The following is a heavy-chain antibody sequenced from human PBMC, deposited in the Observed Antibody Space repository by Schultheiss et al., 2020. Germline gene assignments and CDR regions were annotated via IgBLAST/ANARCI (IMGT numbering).Heavy chain of an antibody. CDR1: GDTFTGHY. V-gene: IGHV1-2*02. J-gene: IGHJ6*02. D-gene: IGHD5-18*01. Sequence: ASVKVSCKASGDTFTGHYVHWVRQAPGQGLEWLGWISPNSGGTLYVQKFQGRVTMTRDTSISTAYMELSRLRSDDTAVYYWASARISEYHFGYTSYYYGMDVWGQGTTVTVSS. CDR2: ISPNSGGT. CDR3: ASARISEYHFGYTSYYYGMDV.